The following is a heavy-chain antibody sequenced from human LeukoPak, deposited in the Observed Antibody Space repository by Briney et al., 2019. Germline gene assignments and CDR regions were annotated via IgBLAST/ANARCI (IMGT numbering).Heavy chain of an antibody. J-gene: IGHJ3*02. D-gene: IGHD3-22*01. CDR2: ISSSSSYI. CDR3: ARGRTMIVVVSAFDI. Sequence: GGSLRLSCAASGFTFSSYSMNWVRQAPGKGLEWVSSISSSSSYIYYADSVKGRFTISRDNAKNSLYLQMNSLRSEDTAVYYCARGRTMIVVVSAFDIWGQGTMVTVSS. V-gene: IGHV3-21*04. CDR1: GFTFSSYS.